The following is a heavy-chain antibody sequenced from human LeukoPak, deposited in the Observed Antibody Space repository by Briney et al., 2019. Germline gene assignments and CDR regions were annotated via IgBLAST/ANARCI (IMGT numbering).Heavy chain of an antibody. D-gene: IGHD4-23*01. CDR1: GYRFTNYW. CDR2: IYPGDSNT. J-gene: IGHJ2*01. V-gene: IGHV5-51*01. CDR3: ARRVVNNRNWYFNL. Sequence: GESLKISCKGSGYRFTNYWISWVRQMPGKGLEWMGIIYPGDSNTRYSPSFQGQVTISADKSINTAYVQWSSLKASDTAMYYCARRVVNNRNWYFNLWGRGTLVTVSS.